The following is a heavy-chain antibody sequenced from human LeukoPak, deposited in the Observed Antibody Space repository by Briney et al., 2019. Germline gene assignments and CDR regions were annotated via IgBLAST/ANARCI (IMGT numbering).Heavy chain of an antibody. CDR2: IYYSGST. Sequence: SETLSLTCTVSGGSISSSNYYWGWIRQPPGKGLEWIGSIYYSGSTYYNPSLKSRVTISVDTSKNQFSLKLSSVTAADTAMYYCARHMGSYVVTPFDYWGQGTLVTVS. CDR1: GGSISSSNYY. CDR3: ARHMGSYVVTPFDY. V-gene: IGHV4-39*01. D-gene: IGHD4-23*01. J-gene: IGHJ4*02.